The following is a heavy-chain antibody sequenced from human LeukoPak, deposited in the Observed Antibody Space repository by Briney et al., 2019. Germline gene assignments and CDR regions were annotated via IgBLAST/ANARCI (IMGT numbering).Heavy chain of an antibody. CDR1: GYTFTSYY. J-gene: IGHJ4*02. V-gene: IGHV1-46*01. D-gene: IGHD5-18*01. Sequence: GASVKVSCKASGYTFTSYYMHWVRQAPGQGLEWMGIINPGGGSTNYAQNFQGRVTMTGDTSTSTAYMELRSLRSDDTAVYYCARSSYGVELGDYWGQGTLVTVSS. CDR2: INPGGGST. CDR3: ARSSYGVELGDY.